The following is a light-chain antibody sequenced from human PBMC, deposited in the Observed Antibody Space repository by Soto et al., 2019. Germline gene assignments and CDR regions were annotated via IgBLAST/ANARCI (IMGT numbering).Light chain of an antibody. CDR3: SSYAGGNVV. Sequence: QSVLTQPPSASGSPGQSVSISCAGTCSDVGGYNFVSWYQQHPGKAPKLMIYEVTKRPSGVPERFSGSKSGNTASLTVSGLQSEDEADYYCSSYAGGNVVFGGGTKLTVL. J-gene: IGLJ2*01. CDR2: EVT. CDR1: CSDVGGYNF. V-gene: IGLV2-8*01.